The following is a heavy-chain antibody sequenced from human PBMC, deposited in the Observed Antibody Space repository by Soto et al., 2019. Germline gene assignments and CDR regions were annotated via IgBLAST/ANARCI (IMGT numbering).Heavy chain of an antibody. J-gene: IGHJ4*02. V-gene: IGHV3-9*01. CDR3: AAFCSGGGCDTFDY. Sequence: VHLVESGGGLVPPGTSLRLSCAASGFTFDEYAMHWVRQAPGKGLESVSGISWNSGDIDYADSVKGRFTISRDNAQNSLHLEMNSLRAEDTALYYCAAFCSGGGCDTFDYWGQGTLVTVSS. CDR2: ISWNSGDI. D-gene: IGHD2-15*01. CDR1: GFTFDEYA.